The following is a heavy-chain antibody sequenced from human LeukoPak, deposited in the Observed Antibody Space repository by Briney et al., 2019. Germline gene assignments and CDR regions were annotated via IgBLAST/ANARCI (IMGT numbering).Heavy chain of an antibody. CDR3: ARSPEYSSGFDY. CDR2: LSVSGGST. D-gene: IGHD6-19*01. V-gene: IGHV3-23*01. Sequence: GGSLRLSCAASGFTFSSYGMSWVRQAPGKGLEWVSSLSVSGGSTYNADSVKGRFTVSRDNSKNTLYLQMNSLRAEDTAVYYCARSPEYSSGFDYWGQGTLVTVSS. CDR1: GFTFSSYG. J-gene: IGHJ4*02.